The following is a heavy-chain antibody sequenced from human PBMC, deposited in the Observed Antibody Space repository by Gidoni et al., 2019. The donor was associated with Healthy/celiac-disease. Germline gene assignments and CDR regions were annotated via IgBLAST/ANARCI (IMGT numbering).Heavy chain of an antibody. CDR2: INHSGST. CDR1: GWSFSGYY. CDR3: AREPLGQLAMDV. D-gene: IGHD6-6*01. V-gene: IGHV4-34*01. J-gene: IGHJ6*02. Sequence: QVQLQQWGAGLLKPSETLSLTCAVYGWSFSGYYWSWIRQPPGKGLEWIGEINHSGSTNYNPSLKSRVTISLDTSKNQFSRKLSSVTAAETAVYYCAREPLGQLAMDVWGQGTTVTVSS.